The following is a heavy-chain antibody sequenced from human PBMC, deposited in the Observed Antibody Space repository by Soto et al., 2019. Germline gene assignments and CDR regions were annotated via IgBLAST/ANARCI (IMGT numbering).Heavy chain of an antibody. J-gene: IGHJ4*02. D-gene: IGHD3-22*01. V-gene: IGHV1-69*13. CDR2: IIPIFGTA. CDR1: GGTFSSYA. CDR3: ARGYYYDSSGYSFDY. Sequence: ASVKVSCKASGGTFSSYAISWVRQAPGQGLEWMGGIIPIFGTANYAQKFQGRVTITADESTSTAYMELSSLRSEDTAVCYCARGYYYDSSGYSFDYWGQGTLVTVSS.